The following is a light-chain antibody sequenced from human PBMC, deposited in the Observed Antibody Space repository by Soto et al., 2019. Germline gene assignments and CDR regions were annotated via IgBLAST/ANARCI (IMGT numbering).Light chain of an antibody. CDR2: EGS. J-gene: IGLJ2*01. V-gene: IGLV2-14*02. CDR1: SSDIGGSIL. CDR3: SSYTSSSTVV. Sequence: QSALTQPASVSGSPGQSITISCTGTSSDIGGSILVSWYQQEPGKAPKLMIYEGSKRPSGVSNRFSGSKSGNTASLTISGLQAEDEADYYCSSYTSSSTVVFGGGTKLTVL.